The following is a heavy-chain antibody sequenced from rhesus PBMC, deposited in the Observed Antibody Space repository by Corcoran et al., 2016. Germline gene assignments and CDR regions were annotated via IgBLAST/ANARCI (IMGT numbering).Heavy chain of an antibody. CDR1: GGSFSSYW. CDR2: INGNSGRT. CDR3: ARRYGGSWNRYYGLDS. D-gene: IGHD6-25*01. V-gene: IGHV4-80*01. J-gene: IGHJ6*01. Sequence: QVQLQESGPGLVKPSETLSLTCAVSGGSFSSYWWSGIRQPPGKGLEWIGEINGNSGRTNPTPSLKSRVPISKDASKNQFSLKLSSVTAADTAVYYCARRYGGSWNRYYGLDSWGQGVVVTVSS.